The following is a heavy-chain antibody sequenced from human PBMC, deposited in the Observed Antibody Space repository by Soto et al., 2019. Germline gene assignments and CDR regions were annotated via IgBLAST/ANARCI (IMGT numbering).Heavy chain of an antibody. CDR1: GFTFNSCG. Sequence: GGSLRLSCAASGFTFNSCGMHWVRQAPGKGLEWVAVLWYDGSRFYYADSVWGRLTISRDNFMNILYLEMNNLRDDDSAMYYCVRDLGRPRASLKNDAFDIWGQGTRVTVSS. CDR3: VRDLGRPRASLKNDAFDI. CDR2: LWYDGSRF. V-gene: IGHV3-33*01. J-gene: IGHJ3*02. D-gene: IGHD5-12*01.